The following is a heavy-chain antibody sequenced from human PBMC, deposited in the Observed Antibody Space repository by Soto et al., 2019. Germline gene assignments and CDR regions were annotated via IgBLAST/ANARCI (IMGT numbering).Heavy chain of an antibody. CDR1: GYTFTSYG. J-gene: IGHJ6*02. D-gene: IGHD4-17*01. CDR3: ARESGGDYVWNYYYGMDV. V-gene: IGHV1-18*01. Sequence: QVQLVQSGAEVKKPGASVKVSCKASGYTFTSYGISWVRQAPGQGLEWMGWISAYNGNTNYAQKLQGRVTMTTDTSTSTAYMELRSLGSDDTAVYYCARESGGDYVWNYYYGMDVWGQGTTVTVSS. CDR2: ISAYNGNT.